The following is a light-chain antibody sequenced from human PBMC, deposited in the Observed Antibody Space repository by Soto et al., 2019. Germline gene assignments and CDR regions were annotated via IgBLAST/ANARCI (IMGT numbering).Light chain of an antibody. CDR1: QNVDSTY. CDR3: QPYGGSTLYS. J-gene: IGKJ2*01. Sequence: DIVLTQSPGTLSLSPGERATLSCRASQNVDSTYLAWYQQKPGQAPRLVIYGSTRRAPGVPDRFSGSGSVTDFTLTISRLDPEDFAVYFCQPYGGSTLYSFGPGTKVDIK. V-gene: IGKV3-20*01. CDR2: GST.